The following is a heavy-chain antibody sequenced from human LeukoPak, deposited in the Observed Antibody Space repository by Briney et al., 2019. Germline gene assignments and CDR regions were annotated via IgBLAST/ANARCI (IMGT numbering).Heavy chain of an antibody. Sequence: PGGSLSLSCAASGFTFRNYWLSWVRQAPGKGLEWVANIKFDGIEKYYVDSVKGRFTVSRDNAKSSLYLQMNSLRPEDTAVYYCTCDLDRSNGLWGQGTMVTVSS. CDR2: IKFDGIEK. CDR1: GFTFRNYW. V-gene: IGHV3-7*01. J-gene: IGHJ3*01. D-gene: IGHD2-8*01. CDR3: TCDLDRSNGL.